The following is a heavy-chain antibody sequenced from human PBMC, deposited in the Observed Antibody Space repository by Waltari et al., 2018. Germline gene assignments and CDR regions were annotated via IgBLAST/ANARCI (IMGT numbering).Heavy chain of an antibody. D-gene: IGHD6-19*01. Sequence: QVQLVQSGAEVKKPGSSVKVSCKASGGTFSSYAISWVRQAPGQGLGWMGGINTNTGNPTYAQGFTGRFVFSLDTSVSTAYLQISSLKAEDTAVYYCARDPGQQWLVGYPNYWYFDLWGRGTLVTVSS. V-gene: IGHV7-4-1*02. CDR1: GGTFSSYA. CDR2: INTNTGNP. J-gene: IGHJ2*01. CDR3: ARDPGQQWLVGYPNYWYFDL.